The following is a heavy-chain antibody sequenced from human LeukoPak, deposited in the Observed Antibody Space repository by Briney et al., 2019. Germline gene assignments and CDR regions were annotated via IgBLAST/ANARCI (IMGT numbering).Heavy chain of an antibody. D-gene: IGHD6-13*01. Sequence: PSETLSLTCTVSGGSISSSSYYWGWIRQPPGKGLEWIGEINHSGSANYNPSLKSRVTISVDTSKNQFSLKLSSVTAADTAVYYCARGGQQLVLGYYYYGMDVWGQGTTVTVSS. CDR1: GGSISSSSYY. J-gene: IGHJ6*02. V-gene: IGHV4-39*07. CDR3: ARGGQQLVLGYYYYGMDV. CDR2: INHSGSA.